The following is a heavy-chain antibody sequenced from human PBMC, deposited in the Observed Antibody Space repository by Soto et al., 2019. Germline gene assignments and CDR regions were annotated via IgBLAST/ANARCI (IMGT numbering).Heavy chain of an antibody. CDR1: GGSFSGYY. J-gene: IGHJ5*02. D-gene: IGHD2-2*01. CDR2: INHSGST. CDR3: ALHRASSAVPS. Sequence: SETLSLTCAVYGGSFSGYYWSWIRQPPGKGLEWIGEINHSGSTNYNPSLKSRVTISVDTSKNQFSLKLSSVTAADTAVYYCALHRASSAVPSWGQGTLVTVS. V-gene: IGHV4-34*01.